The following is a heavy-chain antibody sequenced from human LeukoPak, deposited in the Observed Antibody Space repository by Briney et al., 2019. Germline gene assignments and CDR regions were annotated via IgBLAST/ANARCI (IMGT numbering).Heavy chain of an antibody. D-gene: IGHD3-10*02. CDR1: GGSISSYY. CDR2: IYTSGST. Sequence: SETLSLTCTVSGGSISSYYWSWIRQPAGKGLEWIGRIYTSGSTNYNPSLKSRVTMSVDTSKNQFSLKLSSVTAADTAVYYCARHNDYYVVGGMDVWGQGTTVTVSS. V-gene: IGHV4-4*07. J-gene: IGHJ6*02. CDR3: ARHNDYYVVGGMDV.